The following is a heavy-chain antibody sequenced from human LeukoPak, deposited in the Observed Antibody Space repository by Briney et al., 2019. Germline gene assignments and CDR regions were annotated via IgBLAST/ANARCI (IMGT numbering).Heavy chain of an antibody. Sequence: APVKVSCKASGYTFTSYGISWVRQAPGQGLEWMGWISAYNGNTNYAQKLQGRVTMTTDTSTSTAYMELRSLRSDDTAVYYCARDSGTTGEVKFDPWGQGTLVTVSS. CDR2: ISAYNGNT. CDR1: GYTFTSYG. V-gene: IGHV1-18*01. D-gene: IGHD3-10*01. CDR3: ARDSGTTGEVKFDP. J-gene: IGHJ5*02.